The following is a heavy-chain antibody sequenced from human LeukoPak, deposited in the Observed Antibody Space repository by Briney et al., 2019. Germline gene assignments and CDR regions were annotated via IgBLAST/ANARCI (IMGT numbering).Heavy chain of an antibody. Sequence: PGGSLRLSCAASGFTFSSYGMSWVCQAPGKGLEWVSGISGSGGSTYYADSVKGRFTISRDNSKNTLYLQMNSLRAEDTAVYYCAKDWGLAVENWFDPWGQGTLVTVSS. V-gene: IGHV3-23*01. CDR3: AKDWGLAVENWFDP. J-gene: IGHJ5*02. CDR1: GFTFSSYG. D-gene: IGHD2-21*01. CDR2: ISGSGGST.